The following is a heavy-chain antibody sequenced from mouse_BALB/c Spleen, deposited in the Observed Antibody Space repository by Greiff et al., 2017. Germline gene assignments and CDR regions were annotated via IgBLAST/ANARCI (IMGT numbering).Heavy chain of an antibody. CDR2: IDPSDSYT. Sequence: VQLQQPGAELVKPGASVKLSCKASGYTFTSYWMHWVKQRPGQGLEWIGEIDPSDSYTNYNQKFKGKATLTVDNSSSTAYMQLSSLTSEDSAVYYCARGGLADYWGQGTTLTVSS. CDR3: ARGGLADY. V-gene: IGHV1-69*02. CDR1: GYTFTSYW. J-gene: IGHJ2*01.